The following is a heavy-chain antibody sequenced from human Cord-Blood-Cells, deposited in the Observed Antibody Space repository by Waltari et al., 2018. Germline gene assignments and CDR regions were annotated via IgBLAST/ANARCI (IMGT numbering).Heavy chain of an antibody. CDR3: ARDGERTRGNWFDP. V-gene: IGHV1-2*02. D-gene: IGHD1-1*01. CDR1: GYTFTGYY. Sequence: QVQLVQSGAEVKKPGASVKVSCKASGYTFTGYYMHWVRQAPGQGPEGMGWINPNRGGTNYAQKFQGRVTMTRDTSISTAYMELSRLRSDDTAVYYCARDGERTRGNWFDPWGQGTLVTVSS. J-gene: IGHJ5*02. CDR2: INPNRGGT.